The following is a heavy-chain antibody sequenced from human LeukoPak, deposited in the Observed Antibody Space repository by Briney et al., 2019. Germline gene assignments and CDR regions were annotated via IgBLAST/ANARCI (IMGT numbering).Heavy chain of an antibody. CDR2: INPNSGGT. CDR3: ARDNCSGGSCYFHY. D-gene: IGHD2-15*01. J-gene: IGHJ4*02. Sequence: GASVKVSCKASGYTFTGYYMHWVRQAPGQGLEWMGWINPNSGGTNYALKFQGRVTMTRDTSISTAYMELSRLRSDDTAVYYCARDNCSGGSCYFHYWGQGTPVTVSS. CDR1: GYTFTGYY. V-gene: IGHV1-2*02.